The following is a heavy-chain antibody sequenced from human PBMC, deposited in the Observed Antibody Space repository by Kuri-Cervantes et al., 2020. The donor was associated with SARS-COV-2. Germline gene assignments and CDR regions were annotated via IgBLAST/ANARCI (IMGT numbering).Heavy chain of an antibody. CDR3: ARAARITIFGVVMAFDI. V-gene: IGHV4-31*01. D-gene: IGHD3-3*01. Sequence: SETLSLTCTVSGGSISSGGHYWSWIRQHPGKGLEWIGYIYYSGSTYYNPSLKSLVTISVDTSKNQFSLKLSSVTAADTAVYYCARAARITIFGVVMAFDIWGQGTMV. CDR1: GGSISSGGHY. J-gene: IGHJ3*02. CDR2: IYYSGST.